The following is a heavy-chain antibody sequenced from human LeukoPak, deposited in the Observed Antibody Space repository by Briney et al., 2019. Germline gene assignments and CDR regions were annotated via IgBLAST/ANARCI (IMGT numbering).Heavy chain of an antibody. Sequence: ASVKVSCKASGYTFSSYGISWVGQAPGQGLEWMGWIATYNGNSKYAQKVQGRVTMTTDTSTTTAYMELRTLRSDDTAVYYCARDMVGLAANGNWFDPWGQGTLVTVSS. D-gene: IGHD6-13*01. V-gene: IGHV1-18*01. CDR3: ARDMVGLAANGNWFDP. CDR1: GYTFSSYG. J-gene: IGHJ5*02. CDR2: IATYNGNS.